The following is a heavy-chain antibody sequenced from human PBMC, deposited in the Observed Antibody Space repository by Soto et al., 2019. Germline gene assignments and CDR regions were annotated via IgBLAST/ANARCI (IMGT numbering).Heavy chain of an antibody. Sequence: ASVKVSCKASGYTFTGYYMHWVRQAPGQGLEWMGWINPNSGGTNYAQKFQGWVTMTRDMSISTAYMELSRLRSDDTAVYYCARETIPITIFGVVTPPGGYYGMDVWGQWTTVTVSS. CDR1: GYTFTGYY. V-gene: IGHV1-2*04. CDR2: INPNSGGT. J-gene: IGHJ6*02. CDR3: ARETIPITIFGVVTPPGGYYGMDV. D-gene: IGHD3-3*01.